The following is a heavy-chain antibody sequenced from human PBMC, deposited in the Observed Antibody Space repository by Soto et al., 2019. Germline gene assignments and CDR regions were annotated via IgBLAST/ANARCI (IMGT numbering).Heavy chain of an antibody. CDR2: ISREGSNK. J-gene: IGHJ4*02. V-gene: IGHV3-30*04. D-gene: IGHD3-10*01. Sequence: GSRLPSWASSRFTFGRYAIHCVRQAPGKGLEWVAVISREGSNKYYVDSVKGRFTISRDNSKNTLYLQMNSLRDEDTAVYYCARSRNSAVADSFDFWGQGTLVTVYS. CDR1: RFTFGRYA. CDR3: ARSRNSAVADSFDF.